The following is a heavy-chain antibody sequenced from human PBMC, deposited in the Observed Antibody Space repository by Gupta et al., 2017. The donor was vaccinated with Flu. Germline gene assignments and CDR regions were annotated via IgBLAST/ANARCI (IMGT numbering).Heavy chain of an antibody. Sequence: QVQLQESGPGLVKPSETLSLTCTVSSGSISNYYWGWIRQPPGKGLESIGFILYSGSTDYNPSLKSRVSISLDASKTQFSLELTSVTAADTAVYYCARGGSDGGNYVWWQLWGQGTLVTVSS. J-gene: IGHJ4*02. CDR2: ILYSGST. CDR3: ARGGSDGGNYVWWQL. CDR1: SGSISNYY. D-gene: IGHD2-21*01. V-gene: IGHV4-59*08.